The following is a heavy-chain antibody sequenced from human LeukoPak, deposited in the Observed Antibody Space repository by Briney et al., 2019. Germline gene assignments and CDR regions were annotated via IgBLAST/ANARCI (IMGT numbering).Heavy chain of an antibody. CDR2: INSDGSGT. Sequence: GGSLRLSCAASGFTFNSYWMHWVRQAPGKGLVWVSRINSDGSGTSDADFVKGRFTISRDNSKNTLYLQMNSLRAEDTAMYYCARDRLTNDAFDIWGQGTMVTVSS. J-gene: IGHJ3*02. CDR1: GFTFNSYW. D-gene: IGHD2-8*01. V-gene: IGHV3-74*01. CDR3: ARDRLTNDAFDI.